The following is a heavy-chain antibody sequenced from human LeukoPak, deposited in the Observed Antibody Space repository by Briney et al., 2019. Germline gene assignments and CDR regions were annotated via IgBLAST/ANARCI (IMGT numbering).Heavy chain of an antibody. CDR3: AKDSRRVFGVVIPRGSFDY. V-gene: IGHV3-30*02. CDR1: GFTFSSYG. CDR2: IRYDGSNK. D-gene: IGHD3-3*01. Sequence: GGSLRLSCAASGFTFSSYGMHWVRQAPGKGLEWVAFIRYDGSNKYYADSVKGRFTISRDNSKNTLYLQMNSLRAEDTAVYYCAKDSRRVFGVVIPRGSFDYWGQGTLVTVSS. J-gene: IGHJ4*02.